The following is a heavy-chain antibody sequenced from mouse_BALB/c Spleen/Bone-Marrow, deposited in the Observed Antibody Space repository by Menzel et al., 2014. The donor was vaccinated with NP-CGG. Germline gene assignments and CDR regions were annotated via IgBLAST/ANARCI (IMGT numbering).Heavy chain of an antibody. CDR3: ARYDYGWYFYV. J-gene: IGHJ1*01. Sequence: VQLQQSGAELVKPGASVKLSCTASGFNIKDTYMHWVKQRPEQGLEWIGRIDPADGNTKYDPKFQGKATITADTSSNTAYLQLSSLTSEDTAVYYCARYDYGWYFYVWGAGTTVTVSS. CDR2: IDPADGNT. D-gene: IGHD1-1*01. V-gene: IGHV14-3*02. CDR1: GFNIKDTY.